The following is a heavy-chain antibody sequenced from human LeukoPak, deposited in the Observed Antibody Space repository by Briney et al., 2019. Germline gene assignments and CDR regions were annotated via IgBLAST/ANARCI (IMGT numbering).Heavy chain of an antibody. CDR3: ARDRYSGYDFDY. V-gene: IGHV3-21*01. CDR1: GFTFSSYS. J-gene: IGHJ4*02. Sequence: PGGSLRLSCAAPGFTFSSYSMNWVRQAPGKGLEWVSSISSSSSYRYYADSVKGRFTISRDNAKNSLYLQMNSLRAEDTAVYYCARDRYSGYDFDYWGQGTLVTVSS. D-gene: IGHD5-12*01. CDR2: ISSSSSYR.